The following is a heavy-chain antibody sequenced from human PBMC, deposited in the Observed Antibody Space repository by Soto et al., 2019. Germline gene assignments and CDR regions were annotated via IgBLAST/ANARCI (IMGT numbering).Heavy chain of an antibody. Sequence: QVQLVESGGGVVQPGRSLRLSCAASGFTFSSYGMHWVRQAPGKGLEWVAVISYDGSNKYYADSVKGRFTISRDNSKNTLYLHMNSLRAEDTAVYYCAKGTNRGSYRGCDYWGQGTLVTVSS. D-gene: IGHD1-26*01. CDR2: ISYDGSNK. CDR1: GFTFSSYG. V-gene: IGHV3-30*18. CDR3: AKGTNRGSYRGCDY. J-gene: IGHJ4*02.